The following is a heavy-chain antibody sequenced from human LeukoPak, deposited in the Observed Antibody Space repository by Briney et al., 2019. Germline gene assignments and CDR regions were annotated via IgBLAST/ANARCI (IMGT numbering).Heavy chain of an antibody. Sequence: GGSLRLSCAASGSTFSSYWMSWVRQAPGKGLEWVANIKKDGSEKYYVDSVKGRFTISRDNAKKSLYLQMNSLRAEDTAVYYCATGFFYYYYMDVWGKGTTVTISS. J-gene: IGHJ6*03. CDR1: GSTFSSYW. CDR2: IKKDGSEK. CDR3: ATGFFYYYYMDV. D-gene: IGHD1-1*01. V-gene: IGHV3-7*01.